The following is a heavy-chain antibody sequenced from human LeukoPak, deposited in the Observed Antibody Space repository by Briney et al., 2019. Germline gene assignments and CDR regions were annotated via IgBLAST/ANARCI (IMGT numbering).Heavy chain of an antibody. Sequence: GGSLRLSCTASGFTFSTYEMNWVRQAPGKGLEWSSYISGSGSSIFYADSLQGRFTVSRANAKTSVYLQMNSLRAADTAVYYCAREGGFGYDDAFDTWGHGTTVTVSS. CDR2: ISGSGSSI. J-gene: IGHJ3*02. CDR1: GFTFSTYE. CDR3: AREGGFGYDDAFDT. V-gene: IGHV3-48*03. D-gene: IGHD3-16*02.